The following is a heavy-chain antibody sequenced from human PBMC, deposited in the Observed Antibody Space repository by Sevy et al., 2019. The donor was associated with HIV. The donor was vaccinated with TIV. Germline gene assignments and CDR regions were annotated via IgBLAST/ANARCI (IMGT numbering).Heavy chain of an antibody. CDR3: ARQGEEGGFDY. CDR2: ISYDGSNK. D-gene: IGHD1-26*01. Sequence: GGSLRPSCAASGFTFSSYGMHWVRQAPGKGLEWVAVISYDGSNKYYADSVKGRFTISRDNSKNTLYLQMNSLRAEDTAVYYCARQGEEGGFDYWGQGTLVTVSS. CDR1: GFTFSSYG. V-gene: IGHV3-30*03. J-gene: IGHJ4*02.